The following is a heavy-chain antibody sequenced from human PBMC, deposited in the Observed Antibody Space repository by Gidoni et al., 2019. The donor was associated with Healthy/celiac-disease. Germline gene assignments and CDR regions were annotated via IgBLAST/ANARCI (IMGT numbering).Heavy chain of an antibody. D-gene: IGHD3-10*01. CDR1: GFTFRSYA. V-gene: IGHV3-23*01. J-gene: IGHJ5*02. CDR2: ISGSGGST. CDR3: AKKGPYGSGSLFGDWFDP. Sequence: EVQLLESGGGLVQPGGSLRLSCAASGFTFRSYAMSWVRQAPGKGLEWVSAISGSGGSTYYAASVKGRFTISRDNSKNTLYLQMNSLRAEDTAVYYCAKKGPYGSGSLFGDWFDPWGQGTLVTVSS.